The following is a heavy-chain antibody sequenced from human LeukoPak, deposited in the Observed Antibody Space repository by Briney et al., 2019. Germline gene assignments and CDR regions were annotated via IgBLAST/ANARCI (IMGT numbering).Heavy chain of an antibody. J-gene: IGHJ3*02. V-gene: IGHV4-59*01. CDR3: ARDYGDYVWGSYRSYDAFDI. Sequence: SETLSLTCTVSGGSISSYYWSWIRQLPGKGLEWIGYIYYSGSTNYNPSLKSRVTISVDTSKNQFSLKLSSVTAADTAVYYYARDYGDYVWGSYRSYDAFDIWGQGTMVTVSS. CDR2: IYYSGST. D-gene: IGHD3-16*02. CDR1: GGSISSYY.